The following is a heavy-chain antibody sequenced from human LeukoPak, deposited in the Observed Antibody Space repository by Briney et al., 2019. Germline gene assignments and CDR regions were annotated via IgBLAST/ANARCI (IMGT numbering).Heavy chain of an antibody. CDR2: ISSSSSYI. J-gene: IGHJ2*01. V-gene: IGHV3-21*01. D-gene: IGHD5-24*01. Sequence: PGGSLRLSCAASGFTFCSYSMNWVRQAPGKGLEWVSSISSSSSYIYYADSVKGRFTISRDNAKNSLYLQMNSLRAEDTAVYYCARDLEDWYFDLWGRGTLVTVSS. CDR3: ARDLEDWYFDL. CDR1: GFTFCSYS.